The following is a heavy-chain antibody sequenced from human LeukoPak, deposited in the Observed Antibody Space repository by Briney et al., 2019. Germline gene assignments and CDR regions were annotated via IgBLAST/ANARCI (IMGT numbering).Heavy chain of an antibody. V-gene: IGHV3-74*01. CDR2: INPDGSRT. CDR1: GFTFSSNW. Sequence: RSGGSLRLSCAASGFTFSSNWMHWVRQGPGKGLVWVSRINPDGSRTDYAESVKGRFTISRDNAKNTLSLEMNSLGDEDTAVYYCSRDLNGRNDFWGQGTLVTVSS. J-gene: IGHJ4*02. D-gene: IGHD1-14*01. CDR3: SRDLNGRNDF.